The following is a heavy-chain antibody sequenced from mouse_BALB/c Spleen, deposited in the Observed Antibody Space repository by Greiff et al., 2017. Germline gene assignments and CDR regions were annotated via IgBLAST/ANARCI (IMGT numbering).Heavy chain of an antibody. CDR2: IWRGGST. J-gene: IGHJ4*01. Sequence: QVQLKESGPGLVQPSQSLSITCTVSGFSLTSYGVHWVRQSPGKGLEWLGVIWRGGSTDYNAAFISRLSISKDNSKSQVFFKMNSLQADDTAIYYCACSYDGYSYYAMDYWGQGTSVTVSS. V-gene: IGHV2-4-1*01. D-gene: IGHD2-3*01. CDR1: GFSLTSYG. CDR3: ACSYDGYSYYAMDY.